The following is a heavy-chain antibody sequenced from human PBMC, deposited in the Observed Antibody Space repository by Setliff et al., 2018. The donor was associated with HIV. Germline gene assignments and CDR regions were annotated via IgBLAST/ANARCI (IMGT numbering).Heavy chain of an antibody. V-gene: IGHV1-69*13. Sequence: ASVKVSCKSSGGTFSSYGVTWVRQAPGQGLEWMGGVIPLFGTEKVAQKFQGRVTITADESTNTAYMELSSLRSEDTAIYYCARPAVLISTDYYYYMGVWGQGTTVTVSS. CDR2: VIPLFGTE. D-gene: IGHD6-19*01. CDR3: ARPAVLISTDYYYYMGV. CDR1: GGTFSSYG. J-gene: IGHJ6*02.